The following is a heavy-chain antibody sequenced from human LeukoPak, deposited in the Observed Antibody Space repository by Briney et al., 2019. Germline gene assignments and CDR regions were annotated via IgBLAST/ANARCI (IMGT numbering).Heavy chain of an antibody. CDR2: IIPIFGTA. D-gene: IGHD6-19*01. J-gene: IGHJ3*02. Sequence: SSVKVSCKASGGTFSSYAINWVRQAPGQGLEWMGGIIPIFGTANYAQKFQGRVRITADESTSTAYMELSSLRSEDTAVYYCASSSGWGGDVFEIWGQGTMVTVSS. CDR1: GGTFSSYA. V-gene: IGHV1-69*01. CDR3: ASSSGWGGDVFEI.